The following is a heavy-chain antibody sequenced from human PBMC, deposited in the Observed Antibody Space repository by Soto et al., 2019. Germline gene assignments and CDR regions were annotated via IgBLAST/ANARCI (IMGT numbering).Heavy chain of an antibody. CDR2: IDPSDSYT. CDR1: GYTFSNYW. Sequence: GESLKISCKGSGYTFSNYWISWVRQMPGKGLEWMGRIDPSDSYTKYSPSFQGHVIMSADKSISTAYLHWSSLKASDTAIYYCARSFDSSSTYGMDVWGQGTTVTVSS. D-gene: IGHD6-13*01. J-gene: IGHJ6*02. V-gene: IGHV5-10-1*01. CDR3: ARSFDSSSTYGMDV.